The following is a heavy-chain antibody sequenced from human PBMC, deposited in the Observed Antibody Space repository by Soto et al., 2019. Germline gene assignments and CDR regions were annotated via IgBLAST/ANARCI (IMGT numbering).Heavy chain of an antibody. CDR1: GFTFSSYA. CDR3: AKPCGGDCYSGIWGAFDI. V-gene: IGHV3-23*01. J-gene: IGHJ3*02. D-gene: IGHD2-21*02. Sequence: EVQLLESGGGLVQPGGSLRLSCAASGFTFSSYAMSWVRQAPGKGLEWVSAISGSGGSTYYADSVKGRFTISRDNSKNTLYLQMNSLRAEDTAVYYCAKPCGGDCYSGIWGAFDIWGQGTMVTVSS. CDR2: ISGSGGST.